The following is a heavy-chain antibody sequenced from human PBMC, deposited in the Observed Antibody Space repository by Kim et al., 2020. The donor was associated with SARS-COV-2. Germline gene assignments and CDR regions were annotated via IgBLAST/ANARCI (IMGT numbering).Heavy chain of an antibody. V-gene: IGHV1-18*01. D-gene: IGHD6-6*01. Sequence: ASVKVSCKASGYTFTSYGISWVRQAPGQGLEWMGWISAYNGNTNYAQKLQGRVTMTTDTSTSTAYMELRSLRSDDTAVYYCARDKRPDPYSSSSDWFDPWGQGTLVTVSS. CDR2: ISAYNGNT. CDR1: GYTFTSYG. J-gene: IGHJ5*02. CDR3: ARDKRPDPYSSSSDWFDP.